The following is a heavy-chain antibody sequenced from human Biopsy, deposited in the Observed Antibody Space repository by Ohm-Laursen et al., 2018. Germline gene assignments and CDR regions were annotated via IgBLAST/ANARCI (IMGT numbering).Heavy chain of an antibody. CDR3: ARDLSGKDDY. V-gene: IGHV3-74*01. CDR1: GFTFSSYW. J-gene: IGHJ4*02. Sequence: SLRLSCTASGFTFSSYWMLWVRHVPGKGLVWVSRIKTDGSVITYADSVKGRFTISRDIAKNRLYLQMNSLRAEDSALYYCARDLSGKDDYWGQGTLVTVSS. D-gene: IGHD1-20*01. CDR2: IKTDGSVI.